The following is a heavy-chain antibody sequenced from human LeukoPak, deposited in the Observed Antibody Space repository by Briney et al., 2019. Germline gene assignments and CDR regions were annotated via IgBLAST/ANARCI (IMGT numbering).Heavy chain of an antibody. CDR1: GYSFTSYW. Sequence: GESLKISCKGSGYSFTSYWIGWVRQMPGKGLEWWGIIYPGDSDTRYSPSFQGQVTISADKSISTAYLQWSSLKASDTAMYYCARTLANGGSIERYYYYGMDVWGQGTTVTVSS. D-gene: IGHD2-8*01. J-gene: IGHJ6*02. CDR2: IYPGDSDT. CDR3: ARTLANGGSIERYYYYGMDV. V-gene: IGHV5-51*01.